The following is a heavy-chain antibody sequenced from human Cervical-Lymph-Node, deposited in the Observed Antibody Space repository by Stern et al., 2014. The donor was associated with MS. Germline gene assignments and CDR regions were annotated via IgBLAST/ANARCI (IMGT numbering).Heavy chain of an antibody. CDR3: AREFDGYSDRYYYYGMDV. D-gene: IGHD3-22*01. CDR1: GGTFSSYA. V-gene: IGHV1-69*01. CDR2: IIPIFGTA. Sequence: VQLVESVAEVKKPGSSVKVSCKASGGTFSSYAIRWVRQAPGQGLAWMGGIIPIFGTANYAQKFQGRVTITADESTSTAYMELSSLRSEDTAVYYCAREFDGYSDRYYYYGMDVWGQGTTVTVSS. J-gene: IGHJ6*02.